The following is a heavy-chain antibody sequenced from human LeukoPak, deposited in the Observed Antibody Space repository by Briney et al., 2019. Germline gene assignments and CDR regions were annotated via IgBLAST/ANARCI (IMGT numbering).Heavy chain of an antibody. CDR2: IYSGGST. CDR1: GFTVSSNY. V-gene: IGHV3-66*01. J-gene: IGHJ6*03. Sequence: GGSLRLSCAASGFTVSSNYMSWVREAPGKGLEWVSVIYSGGSTYYADSVKGRFTISRDNSKNTLYLQMNNLRAEDAAVYFCARVAAGATVNNIYYYYMDVWGKGTTVTVSS. CDR3: ARVAAGATVNNIYYYYMDV. D-gene: IGHD4-17*01.